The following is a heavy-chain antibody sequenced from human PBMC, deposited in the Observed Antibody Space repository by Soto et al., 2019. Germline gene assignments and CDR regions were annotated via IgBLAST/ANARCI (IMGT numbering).Heavy chain of an antibody. CDR1: GYIFTNND. V-gene: IGHV1-8*01. Sequence: ASVRVSCKASGYIFTNNDVSWVRQATGRGLEWMGWMNPGSGDTGYAQKFQGRVTMTRNISIATAYMELSSLRADDTAIYYCARMASFGSLNWFDPWGQGTLVTSPQ. J-gene: IGHJ5*02. CDR3: ARMASFGSLNWFDP. D-gene: IGHD5-18*01. CDR2: MNPGSGDT.